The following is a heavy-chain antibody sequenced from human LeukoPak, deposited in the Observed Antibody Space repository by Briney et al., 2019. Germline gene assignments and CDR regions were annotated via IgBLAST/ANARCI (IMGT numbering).Heavy chain of an antibody. V-gene: IGHV4-34*01. CDR1: GGSFSGYY. J-gene: IGHJ3*02. Sequence: SETLSLTCAVYGGSFSGYYWSWIRQPPGKGLEWIGEINHSGSTNYNPSLKSRVTISVDTSKNQFSLKLSSVTAADTAVYYCARGDRHYYGSGAARGAFDIWGQGTMVTVSS. CDR2: INHSGST. CDR3: ARGDRHYYGSGAARGAFDI. D-gene: IGHD3-10*01.